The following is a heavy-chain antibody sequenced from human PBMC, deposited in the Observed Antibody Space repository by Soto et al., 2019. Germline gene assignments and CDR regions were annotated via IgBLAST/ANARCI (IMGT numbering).Heavy chain of an antibody. Sequence: SETLSLTCAVSGGSISSGGYSWSWIRQPPGKGLEWIGSIYYSGSTYYNPSLKSRVTISVDTSKNQFSLKLSSVTAADTAVYYCARAWGRVFDDWGQGTLFTVAS. CDR2: IYYSGST. CDR3: ARAWGRVFDD. V-gene: IGHV4-30-2*03. J-gene: IGHJ4*02. CDR1: GGSISSGGYS. D-gene: IGHD2-15*01.